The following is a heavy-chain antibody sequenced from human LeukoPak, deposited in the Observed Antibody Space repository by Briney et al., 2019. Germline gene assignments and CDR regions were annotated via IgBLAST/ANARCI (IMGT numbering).Heavy chain of an antibody. D-gene: IGHD5-18*01. CDR2: IRSKAYGGTT. Sequence: GGSLRLSCTASGFTFGDYAMSWVRRAPGKGLEWVGFIRSKAYGGTTEYAASVKGRFTISRDDSKSIAYLQMNSLKTEDTAVYYCTSWIQLWFLPTRGGFDLPFFDYWGQGTLVTVSS. CDR1: GFTFGDYA. V-gene: IGHV3-49*04. CDR3: TSWIQLWFLPTRGGFDLPFFDY. J-gene: IGHJ4*02.